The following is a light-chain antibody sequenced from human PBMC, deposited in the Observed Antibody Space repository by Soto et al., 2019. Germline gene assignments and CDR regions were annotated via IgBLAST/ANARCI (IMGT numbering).Light chain of an antibody. CDR2: EVS. CDR3: SSYAGSNNLV. CDR1: SSDVGGYNY. Sequence: QSALTQPPSASGSPGQSVTISCTGTSSDVGGYNYVSWYQQHPGKAPKLMIYEVSERPSGVPDRFSGSKSGNTASLTVSGLQAEDEADYYCSSYAGSNNLVFGGGNKLTVI. J-gene: IGLJ3*02. V-gene: IGLV2-8*01.